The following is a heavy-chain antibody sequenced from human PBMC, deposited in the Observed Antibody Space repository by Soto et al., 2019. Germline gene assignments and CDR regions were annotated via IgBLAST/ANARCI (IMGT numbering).Heavy chain of an antibody. CDR3: ARAGWPQSSYYFDY. V-gene: IGHV3-7*03. J-gene: IGHJ4*02. Sequence: EVQLAESGGGLVQPGGSLRLSCAASGFSFSLFWMSWVRQTPGKGLEWVANINEDGSEKFFADSVKGRFTISRDNAKNSMSLQMNSLTADDTAVYYCARAGWPQSSYYFDYWGQGTLVTASS. D-gene: IGHD3-16*01. CDR2: INEDGSEK. CDR1: GFSFSLFW.